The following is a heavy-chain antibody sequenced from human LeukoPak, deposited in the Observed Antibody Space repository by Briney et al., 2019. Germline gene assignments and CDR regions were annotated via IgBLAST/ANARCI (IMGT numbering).Heavy chain of an antibody. J-gene: IGHJ4*02. CDR3: AKTDRYDFWSGYYFDY. Sequence: GGSLRLSCAASGFTFDYYAKHWVRQAPGKGLERVSGISWNSGSIGYADSVKGRFTISRDNAKNSLYLQMNSLRAEDTALYYCAKTDRYDFWSGYYFDYWGQGTLVTVSS. CDR2: ISWNSGSI. CDR1: GFTFDYYA. V-gene: IGHV3-9*01. D-gene: IGHD3-3*01.